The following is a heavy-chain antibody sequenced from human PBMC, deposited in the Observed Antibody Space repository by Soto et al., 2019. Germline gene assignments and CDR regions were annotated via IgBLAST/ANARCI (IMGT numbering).Heavy chain of an antibody. Sequence: VGSLRLSCAASGFTFSSYGMHWVRQAPGKGLEWVAVISYDGSNKYYADSVKGRFTISRDNSKNTLYLQMNSLRAEDTAVYYCAKDSGPGWGQGTLVTVSS. CDR3: AKDSGPG. CDR1: GFTFSSYG. D-gene: IGHD5-12*01. J-gene: IGHJ4*02. CDR2: ISYDGSNK. V-gene: IGHV3-30*18.